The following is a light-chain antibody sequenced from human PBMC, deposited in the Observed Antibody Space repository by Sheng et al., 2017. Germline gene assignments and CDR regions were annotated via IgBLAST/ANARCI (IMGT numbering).Light chain of an antibody. J-gene: IGLJ2*01. CDR1: VLPKKY. Sequence: SFELTQPPSVSVSPGQTARITCSGDVLPKKYAYWYQQKSGQAPVLVIYDDNKRPSEIPEKFSGSNSGTVATLTITGAQVEDEADYFCYSTDFTDYHRGVFGGGTKLTVL. V-gene: IGLV3-10*01. CDR3: YSTDFTDYHRGV. CDR2: DDN.